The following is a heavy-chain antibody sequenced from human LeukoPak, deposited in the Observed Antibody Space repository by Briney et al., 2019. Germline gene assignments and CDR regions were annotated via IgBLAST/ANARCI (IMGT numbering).Heavy chain of an antibody. V-gene: IGHV4-59*01. CDR2: IYYSGST. D-gene: IGHD5-18*01. CDR1: GGSISSYY. CDR3: ARGHGYSYGYDYYYHGMDV. J-gene: IGHJ6*02. Sequence: SETLSLTCTVSGGSISSYYWSWLRQPPGKGLEWIGYIYYSGSTNYNPSLKSRVTISVDTSKNQFSLKLSSVTAADTAVYYCARGHGYSYGYDYYYHGMDVWGQGTTVTVSS.